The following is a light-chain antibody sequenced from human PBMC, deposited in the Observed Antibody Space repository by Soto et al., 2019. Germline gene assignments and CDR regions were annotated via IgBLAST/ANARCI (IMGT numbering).Light chain of an antibody. CDR2: RAS. Sequence: EIVLTQSPGTLSLSPGERATFSCRASESVSSNFVAWFQQKPGQVPRLLIYRASNRATGIPERFSGSGSGSDFNLTINRLEPQDFAVYYCQQYVSSPFTFGPGTKVDI. CDR3: QQYVSSPFT. CDR1: ESVSSNF. J-gene: IGKJ3*01. V-gene: IGKV3-20*01.